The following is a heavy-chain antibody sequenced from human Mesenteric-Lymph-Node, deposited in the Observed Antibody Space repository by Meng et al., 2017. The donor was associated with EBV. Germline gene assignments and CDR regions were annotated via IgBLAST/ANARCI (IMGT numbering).Heavy chain of an antibody. CDR2: IYYRVST. J-gene: IGHJ4*02. Sequence: QLQSPEAGPGLVEPSETVSLPCTVSGASISSGSYYWGWIRQPPGKGLEWIGSIYYRVSTYYNPSLRSRVTISVDTSKNHFSLKLSSVTAADTAMYYCVSYDYGNYVSFDSWGQGILVTVSS. CDR1: GASISSGSYY. D-gene: IGHD4-11*01. V-gene: IGHV4-39*01. CDR3: VSYDYGNYVSFDS.